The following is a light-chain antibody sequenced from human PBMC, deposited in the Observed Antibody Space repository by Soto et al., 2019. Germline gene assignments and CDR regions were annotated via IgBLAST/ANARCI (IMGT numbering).Light chain of an antibody. CDR3: QQANSFTWT. CDR1: QGISSY. CDR2: AAF. V-gene: IGKV1-9*01. J-gene: IGKJ1*01. Sequence: DIQLTQSPSFLSASVGDRVTITCRASQGISSYLAWYQEKPGKAPKLLIYAAFILQSGVPSRFSGSGSGTDFTLTISSLQPEDFATYYCQQANSFTWTFGQGTKVDIK.